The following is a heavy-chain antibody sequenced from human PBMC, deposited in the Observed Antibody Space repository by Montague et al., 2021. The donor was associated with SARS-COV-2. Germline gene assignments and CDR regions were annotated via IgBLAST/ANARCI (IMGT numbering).Heavy chain of an antibody. J-gene: IGHJ4*02. CDR3: AHKGRGVCSGAFDD. D-gene: IGHD2-15*01. CDR2: IYWDDDK. V-gene: IGHV2-5*02. CDR1: GFSLSTSGVG. Sequence: PALVKPTQTLTLTCTFSGFSLSTSGVGVGWIRQPPGKALEWLALIYWDDDKRYSPSLKSRLTITKDTSKNQVVLTMTNMDPVDTATYFCAHKGRGVCSGAFDDWGQGTLVTVSS.